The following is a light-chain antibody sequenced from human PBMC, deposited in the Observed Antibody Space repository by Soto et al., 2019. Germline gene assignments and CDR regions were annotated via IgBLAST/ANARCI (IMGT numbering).Light chain of an antibody. CDR1: QSVSSSY. V-gene: IGKV3-20*01. CDR2: GAS. J-gene: IGKJ2*01. Sequence: EIVLTQSPGTLSLSPGERATLSCRASQSVSSSYLAWYQQKPGQAPRLLIHGASSRATGIADRFSGSGSGTDFTLTISRLEPEDFAVYYCQQYGSSPLYTFGQGTELEIK. CDR3: QQYGSSPLYT.